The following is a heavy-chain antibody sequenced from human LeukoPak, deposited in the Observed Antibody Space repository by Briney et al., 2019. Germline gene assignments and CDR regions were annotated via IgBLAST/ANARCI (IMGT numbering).Heavy chain of an antibody. V-gene: IGHV4-61*02. Sequence: SETLSLTCTVSGGSISSGSYYWSWIRQPAGKGLEWIGRIYTSGSTNYNPSLKSRVTISVDTSKNQLSLKLSSVTAANTAVYYCAGRWQPAIGAFDIWGQGTMVTVSS. J-gene: IGHJ3*02. D-gene: IGHD4-23*01. CDR3: AGRWQPAIGAFDI. CDR2: IYTSGST. CDR1: GGSISSGSYY.